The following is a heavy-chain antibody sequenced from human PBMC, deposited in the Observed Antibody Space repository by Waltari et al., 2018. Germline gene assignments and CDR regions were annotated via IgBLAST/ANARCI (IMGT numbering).Heavy chain of an antibody. CDR3: ARDRRIYGSGNYYDLGN. D-gene: IGHD3-10*01. CDR1: GYKFTDSY. V-gene: IGHV1-2*02. J-gene: IGHJ4*02. CDR2: INPKTAGI. Sequence: QVQLVQSGAEVKKPGASVTVSCKASGYKFTDSYIPWVRQAPGQGLEWMGWINPKTAGINYAQNFQGRVTMSRDTSSSTVYMDLNSLISDDTAVYYCARDRRIYGSGNYYDLGNWGQGTLVTVSS.